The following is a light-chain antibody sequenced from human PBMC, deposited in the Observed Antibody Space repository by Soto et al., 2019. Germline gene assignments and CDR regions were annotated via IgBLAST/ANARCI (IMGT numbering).Light chain of an antibody. V-gene: IGLV1-40*01. CDR3: QSYDSSLSAVV. J-gene: IGLJ2*01. Sequence: QSVLTQPPSVSGAPGQRVTISCPGSSSNIGAGYDVHWYQQLPGTAPKLLIYGNNNRPSGVPDRFSGSKSGTSASLAITGLQAEDEADYYCQSYDSSLSAVVFGGGTKLTVL. CDR2: GNN. CDR1: SSNIGAGYD.